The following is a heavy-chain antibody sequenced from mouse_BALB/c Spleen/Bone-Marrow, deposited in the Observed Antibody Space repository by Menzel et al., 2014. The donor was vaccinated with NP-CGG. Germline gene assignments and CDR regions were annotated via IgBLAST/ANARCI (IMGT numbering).Heavy chain of an antibody. CDR2: IRNKANGYTT. D-gene: IGHD3-1*01. V-gene: IGHV7-3*02. Sequence: EVNVVESGGGLVRPGGSLRLSCATSGFTFSDYYMSWVRQPPGKALEWLGFIRNKANGYTTEYSASVKGRFTISRDNSQSILYLQMNTLRAEDSATYYCARDRAARATGYYSDYWGQGTTLTVSS. J-gene: IGHJ2*01. CDR1: GFTFSDYY. CDR3: ARDRAARATGYYSDY.